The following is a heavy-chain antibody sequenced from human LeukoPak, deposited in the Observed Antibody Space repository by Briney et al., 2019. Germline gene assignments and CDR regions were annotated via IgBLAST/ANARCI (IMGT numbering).Heavy chain of an antibody. CDR2: IDPSGGST. J-gene: IGHJ4*02. Sequence: ASVKVSCKASGYRFNSYYMHWVRQAPGQGLEWMGIIDPSGGSTSYAQKFQGRVTMTRDTSTSTVYMELSSLISEDTAVYYCATEGVGSTSSSPPDYWGQGTLVTVSS. CDR1: GYRFNSYY. D-gene: IGHD1-26*01. CDR3: ATEGVGSTSSSPPDY. V-gene: IGHV1-46*02.